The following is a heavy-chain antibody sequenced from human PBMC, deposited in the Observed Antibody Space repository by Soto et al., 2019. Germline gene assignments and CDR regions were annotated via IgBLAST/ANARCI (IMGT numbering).Heavy chain of an antibody. CDR1: GGSFSGYY. Sequence: SETLSLTCAVYGGSFSGYYWSWIRQPPGKGLEWIGEINHSGSTNYNPSLKSRVTISVDTSKNQFSLKLSSVTAADTAVYYCARGGFVVVVVAATSPHYYYMDVWGKGTTVT. J-gene: IGHJ6*03. D-gene: IGHD2-15*01. CDR3: ARGGFVVVVVAATSPHYYYMDV. V-gene: IGHV4-34*01. CDR2: INHSGST.